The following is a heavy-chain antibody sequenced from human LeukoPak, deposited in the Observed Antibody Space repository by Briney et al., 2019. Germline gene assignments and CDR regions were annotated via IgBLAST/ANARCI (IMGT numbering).Heavy chain of an antibody. CDR3: ASLAVAGTGGDVFDI. V-gene: IGHV3-20*04. CDR1: GFTFDDYG. CDR2: INWNGGST. D-gene: IGHD6-19*01. J-gene: IGHJ3*02. Sequence: GGSLRLXCAASGFTFDDYGMSWVRQAPGKGLEWVSGINWNGGSTGYADSVKGRFTISRDNAKNSLYLQMNSLRAEDTALYYCASLAVAGTGGDVFDIWGQGTMVTVSS.